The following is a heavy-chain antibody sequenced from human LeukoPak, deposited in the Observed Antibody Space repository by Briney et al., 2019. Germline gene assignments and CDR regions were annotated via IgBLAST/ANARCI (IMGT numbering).Heavy chain of an antibody. D-gene: IGHD1-14*01. V-gene: IGHV1-69*05. CDR3: AKDPPLYNNSPTGYFDY. Sequence: SVKVSCKASGGTFSSYAISWVRQAPGQGLEWMGGIIPIFGTANYAQKFQGRVTITTDESTGTAYMELSSLRSEDTAVYYCAKDPPLYNNSPTGYFDYWGQGTLVTVSS. CDR1: GGTFSSYA. J-gene: IGHJ4*02. CDR2: IIPIFGTA.